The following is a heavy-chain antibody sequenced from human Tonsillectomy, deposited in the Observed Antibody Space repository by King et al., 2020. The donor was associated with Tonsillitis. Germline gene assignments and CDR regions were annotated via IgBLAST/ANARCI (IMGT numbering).Heavy chain of an antibody. Sequence: QLQESGPGLVKPSETLSLTCTVSGGSISSYYWSWIRQPAGRGLGWVGRIYTSGSTNYNPSLQSRVTMSVDTSKNQFSLKLSSVTAADTAVYYCARDCDCWSGYYLYYGMDVWGQGTTVTVSS. D-gene: IGHD3-3*01. CDR2: IYTSGST. CDR3: ARDCDCWSGYYLYYGMDV. J-gene: IGHJ6*02. CDR1: GGSISSYY. V-gene: IGHV4-4*07.